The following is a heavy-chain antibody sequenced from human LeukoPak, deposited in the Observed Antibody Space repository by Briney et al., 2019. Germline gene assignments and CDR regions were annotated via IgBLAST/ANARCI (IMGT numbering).Heavy chain of an antibody. J-gene: IGHJ3*02. Sequence: ASVKVSCKASGYSFTSYAMNWVRQAPGQRLEWMGWIYGDNGDTKYSQEFQGRVTITRDTSASTAYMELSSLRSEDMAVYYCARTLDVRGAYDAFDIWGQGTMVTVSS. CDR2: IYGDNGDT. CDR3: ARTLDVRGAYDAFDI. D-gene: IGHD3-10*01. CDR1: GYSFTSYA. V-gene: IGHV1-3*03.